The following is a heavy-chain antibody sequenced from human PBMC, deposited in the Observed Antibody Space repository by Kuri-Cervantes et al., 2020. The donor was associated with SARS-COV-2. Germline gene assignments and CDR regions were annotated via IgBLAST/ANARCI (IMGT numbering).Heavy chain of an antibody. J-gene: IGHJ6*03. V-gene: IGHV4-38-2*02. CDR1: GYSISSGYY. D-gene: IGHD1-1*01. CDR2: IYHSGST. Sequence: SETLSLTCTVSGYSISSGYYWGWIRQPPGKGLEWIGSIYHSGSTYYNPSLRSRVTMSVDTSKNQFSLKLSSVTAADTAVYYCARGGELERRYYYYYMDVWAKGPRSPSP. CDR3: ARGGELERRYYYYYMDV.